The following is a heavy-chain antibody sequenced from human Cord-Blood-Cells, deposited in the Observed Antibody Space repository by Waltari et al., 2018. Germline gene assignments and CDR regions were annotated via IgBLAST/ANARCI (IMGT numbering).Heavy chain of an antibody. CDR3: ASCVTSGSYYFDY. V-gene: IGHV1-69*01. CDR1: GGTFSSYA. D-gene: IGHD1-26*01. Sequence: QVQLVQSGAEVKKPGSSVKVSCKASGGTFSSYAISWVRQAPGQGLEWMGGNIPMFGTANYAQKFQGRVTIIADESTSTAYMELSSLRSEDTAVYYCASCVTSGSYYFDYWGQGTLVTVSS. CDR2: NIPMFGTA. J-gene: IGHJ4*02.